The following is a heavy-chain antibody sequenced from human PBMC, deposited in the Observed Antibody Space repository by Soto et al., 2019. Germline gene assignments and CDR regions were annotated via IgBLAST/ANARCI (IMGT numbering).Heavy chain of an antibody. CDR2: INAGNGNT. J-gene: IGHJ4*02. V-gene: IGHV1-3*01. Sequence: QVQLVQSGAEVKKPGASVKVSCKASGYTFTSYAMHWVRQAPGQRLEWMGWINAGNGNTKYSQKFQGRVTITRDTSASTAYMELSSLRSEDTAVYYCARDLRGDCSGGSCYGYYFDYWGQGTLVTVSS. D-gene: IGHD2-15*01. CDR3: ARDLRGDCSGGSCYGYYFDY. CDR1: GYTFTSYA.